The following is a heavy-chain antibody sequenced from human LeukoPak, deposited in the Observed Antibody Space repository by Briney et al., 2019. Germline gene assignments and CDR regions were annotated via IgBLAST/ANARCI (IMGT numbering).Heavy chain of an antibody. J-gene: IGHJ5*02. CDR3: ARNVAMNWFDP. V-gene: IGHV4-30-4*01. CDR2: IYYSGST. CDR1: GGSFSSGDYY. D-gene: IGHD2-21*01. Sequence: PSQTLSLTCTVSGGSFSSGDYYWSWIRPPPGKGLEWIGYIYYSGSTYYNPSLKSRVTISVDTSKNQFSLKLSSVTAADTAVYYCARNVAMNWFDPWGQGTLVTVSS.